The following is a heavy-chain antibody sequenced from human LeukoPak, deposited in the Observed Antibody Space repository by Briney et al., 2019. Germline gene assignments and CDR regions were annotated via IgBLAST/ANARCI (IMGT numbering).Heavy chain of an antibody. CDR1: GGSFSGYY. CDR3: ARGSTVVPAAHRRFDY. D-gene: IGHD2-2*01. V-gene: IGHV4-34*01. Sequence: SETLSLTCAVYGGSFSGYYWSWISQPPGKGMEWNGEINHSGSTNYYPSLKSRVTISVDTSKNQFSLKLSSVTAADTAVYYCARGSTVVPAAHRRFDYWGQGTLVTVSS. J-gene: IGHJ4*02. CDR2: INHSGST.